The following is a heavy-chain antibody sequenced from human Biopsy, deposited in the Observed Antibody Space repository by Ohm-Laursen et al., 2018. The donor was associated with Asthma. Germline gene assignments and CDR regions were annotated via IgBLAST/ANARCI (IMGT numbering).Heavy chain of an antibody. CDR3: ARVPTTLRYFDL. CDR2: IPYSGST. V-gene: IGHV4-61*01. CDR1: GGSVSSGSYY. J-gene: IGHJ2*01. D-gene: IGHD2-15*01. Sequence: SETLSPTCTVSGGSVSSGSYYWSWIRQPPGKGLAWVSYIPYSGSTDYNPSLKSRLTISMDTSKNQFSLKLSSVTAADTAVYYCARVPTTLRYFDLWGRGTLVTVSS.